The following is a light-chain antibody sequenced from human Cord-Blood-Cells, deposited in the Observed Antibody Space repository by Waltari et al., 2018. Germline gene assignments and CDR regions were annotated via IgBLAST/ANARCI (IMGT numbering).Light chain of an antibody. CDR1: SSDVGSYNL. CDR2: EVS. V-gene: IGLV2-23*02. Sequence: QSALPQPASVSGSPGQSITISCTGTSSDVGSYNLVSWYQQHPGKAPKLMIYEVSKRPSGVSNRFSGSKSGNTGSLTSSGLQAEDEADYYCCSYAGSSTFVFGTGTKVTVL. J-gene: IGLJ1*01. CDR3: CSYAGSSTFV.